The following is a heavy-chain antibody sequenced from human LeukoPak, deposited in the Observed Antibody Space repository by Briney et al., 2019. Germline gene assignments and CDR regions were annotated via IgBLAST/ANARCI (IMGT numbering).Heavy chain of an antibody. Sequence: GESLRISCKGSGYSFTSYWIGWVRQMPGKGLEWMGIIYPGDSDTRYSPSFQGQVTISADKSISTAYLQWSSLKASDTAVYYCARRGGSSSSGGSFDYWGQGTLVTVSS. V-gene: IGHV5-51*01. CDR1: GYSFTSYW. J-gene: IGHJ4*02. D-gene: IGHD6-6*01. CDR2: IYPGDSDT. CDR3: ARRGGSSSSGGSFDY.